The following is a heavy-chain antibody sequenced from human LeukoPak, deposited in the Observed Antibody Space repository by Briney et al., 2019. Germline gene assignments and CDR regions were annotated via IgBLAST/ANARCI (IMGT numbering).Heavy chain of an antibody. D-gene: IGHD6-19*01. CDR3: ARGGSGWFNWFDP. V-gene: IGHV1-2*02. J-gene: IGHJ5*02. Sequence: GASVKVSCKASGYTFTGYFMHWVRQAPGQGLEWMGWINPNSGGTNYAQKFQGRVTMTRDTSISTAYMELSRLRSDDTAVYYCARGGSGWFNWFDPWGQGTLVTVSS. CDR2: INPNSGGT. CDR1: GYTFTGYF.